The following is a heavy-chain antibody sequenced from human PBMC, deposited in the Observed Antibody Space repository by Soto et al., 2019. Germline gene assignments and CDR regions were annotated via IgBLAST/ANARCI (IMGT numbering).Heavy chain of an antibody. D-gene: IGHD5-18*01. CDR1: GFTIENSV. CDR2: ITGAGDGT. V-gene: IGHV3-74*01. J-gene: IGHJ3*02. CDR3: ARAQKWRQLSLNVFDI. Sequence: EVQLVESGGGLVQPGGSLRLSCVASGFTIENSVMHWVRQTPGKGLMWVSRITGAGDGTLYADSVQGRFTISRDNAKNTVYLHMTGVRVEETAVYYCARAQKWRQLSLNVFDIWGQGTTVTVSS.